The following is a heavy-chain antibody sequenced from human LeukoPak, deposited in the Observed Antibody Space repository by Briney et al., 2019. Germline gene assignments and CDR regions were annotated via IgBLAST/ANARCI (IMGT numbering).Heavy chain of an antibody. J-gene: IGHJ4*02. Sequence: SETQSLTCTVSGGSISSYYWSWIRQPPGKGLEWIGYIFYSGSTSYNPSLKSRVTISVDTSKNQISLKLTSVTAADTAVYYCARHYTSGWDLDYWGQGTPVTVSS. CDR3: ARHYTSGWDLDY. CDR2: IFYSGST. D-gene: IGHD6-19*01. V-gene: IGHV4-59*08. CDR1: GGSISSYY.